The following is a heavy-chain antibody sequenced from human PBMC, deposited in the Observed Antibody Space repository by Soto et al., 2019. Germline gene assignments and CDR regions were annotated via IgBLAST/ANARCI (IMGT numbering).Heavy chain of an antibody. CDR1: GFTFSSYG. Sequence: PGGSLRLSCAASGFTFSSYGMHWVRQAPGKGLEWVALISYDGSDKYYADSVKGRFTISRDNSKNTLYLQMNSLRAEDTAVFYCARAFGPNWFDPWGQGTLVTSPQ. CDR2: ISYDGSDK. D-gene: IGHD3-16*01. J-gene: IGHJ5*02. CDR3: ARAFGPNWFDP. V-gene: IGHV3-30*03.